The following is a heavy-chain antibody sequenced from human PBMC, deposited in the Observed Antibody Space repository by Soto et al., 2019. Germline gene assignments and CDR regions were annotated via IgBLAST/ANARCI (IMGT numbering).Heavy chain of an antibody. CDR3: AKGGGSSSWYDAFDI. V-gene: IGHV5-10-1*01. D-gene: IGHD6-13*01. CDR2: IDPSDSYT. CDR1: GYSFTSYW. Sequence: GESLKIACKGSGYSFTSYWISWVRQMPGKGLEWMGRIDPSDSYTNYSPSFQGHVTISADKSISTAYLQWSSLKASDTAMYYCAKGGGSSSWYDAFDIWGQGTMVTVSS. J-gene: IGHJ3*02.